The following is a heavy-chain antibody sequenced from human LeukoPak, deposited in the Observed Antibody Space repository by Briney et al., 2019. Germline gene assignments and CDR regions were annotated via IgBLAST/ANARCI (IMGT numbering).Heavy chain of an antibody. V-gene: IGHV3-74*01. Sequence: QPGGSLRLSCAASGFTFSRYWMHWVRQAPGKGLVWVSRINSDESDTSYADSVKGRLTISRDNAKNTLYLQMNSLRAEDTAVYYCARDGSLPDYWGQGTLVTVSS. CDR2: INSDESDT. J-gene: IGHJ4*02. CDR1: GFTFSRYW. D-gene: IGHD4-17*01. CDR3: ARDGSLPDY.